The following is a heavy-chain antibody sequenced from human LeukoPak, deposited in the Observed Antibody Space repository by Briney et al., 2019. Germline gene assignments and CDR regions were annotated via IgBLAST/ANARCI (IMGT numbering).Heavy chain of an antibody. CDR3: ARAGTIYYDSSGYHDY. J-gene: IGHJ4*02. V-gene: IGHV1-2*06. CDR1: GYTFTSYY. CDR2: INPNSGGT. Sequence: ASVKVSCKASGYTFTSYYMHWVRQAPGQGLEWMGRINPNSGGTNYAQKFQGRVTMTRDTSISTAYMELSRLRSDDTAVYYCARAGTIYYDSSGYHDYWGQGTLVTVSS. D-gene: IGHD3-22*01.